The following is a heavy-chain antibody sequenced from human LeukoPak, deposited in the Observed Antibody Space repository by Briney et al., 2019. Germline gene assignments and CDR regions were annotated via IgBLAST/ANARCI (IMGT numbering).Heavy chain of an antibody. Sequence: SETLSLTCTVSGGSISSYYWSWIRQPPGKGLEWIGYIYYSGSTNYNPSLKSRVTMSVDTSKNQFSLKLSSVTAADTAVYYCARSAYSSGWGFDYWGQGTLVTVS. CDR2: IYYSGST. J-gene: IGHJ4*02. V-gene: IGHV4-59*12. CDR3: ARSAYSSGWGFDY. D-gene: IGHD6-19*01. CDR1: GGSISSYY.